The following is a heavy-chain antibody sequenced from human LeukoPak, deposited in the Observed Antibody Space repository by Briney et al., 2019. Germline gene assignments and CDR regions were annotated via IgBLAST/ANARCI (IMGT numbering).Heavy chain of an antibody. D-gene: IGHD6-6*01. CDR2: ISYDGSNK. CDR3: ARDLGRVARYYFDY. J-gene: IGHJ4*02. Sequence: GGSLRLSCAASGFTFSSYAMHWVRQAPGKGLEWVAVISYDGSNKHYADSVKGRFTISRDNSKNTLYLQMNSLRTEDTAIYYCARDLGRVARYYFDYWGQGTLVTVSS. CDR1: GFTFSSYA. V-gene: IGHV3-30-3*01.